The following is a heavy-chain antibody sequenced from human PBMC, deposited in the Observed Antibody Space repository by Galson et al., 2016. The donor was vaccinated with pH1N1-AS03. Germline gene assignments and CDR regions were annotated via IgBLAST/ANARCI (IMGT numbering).Heavy chain of an antibody. CDR2: IYYSGTT. Sequence: LSLTCSVSGAPITSGSHYWTWIRQLPGKGLEWIGYIYYSGTTKFNPSLATRVTMSVDRSKSQFSLNLMSVTTADTAVYYCARDGQLWPHYYPLDVWGQGTTVTVSS. J-gene: IGHJ6*02. V-gene: IGHV4-61*01. CDR1: GAPITSGSHY. CDR3: ARDGQLWPHYYPLDV. D-gene: IGHD3-22*01.